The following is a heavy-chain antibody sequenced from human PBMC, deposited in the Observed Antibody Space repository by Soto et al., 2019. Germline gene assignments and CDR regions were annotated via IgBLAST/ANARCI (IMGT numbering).Heavy chain of an antibody. CDR2: LKSYTDGGTT. D-gene: IGHD5-18*01. CDR1: GFTFTDAW. V-gene: IGHV3-15*07. Sequence: EVQLVESGGGLVEPGGSLRLSCAASGFTFTDAWMIWVRQATGKGLEGVGRLKSYTDGGTTDYAAPVKGRFTVSRDDSKNTLYLQMNSLKTEDTAVYYCANINRGYSYAYYLGQGTLVTVSS. CDR3: ANINRGYSYAYY. J-gene: IGHJ4*02.